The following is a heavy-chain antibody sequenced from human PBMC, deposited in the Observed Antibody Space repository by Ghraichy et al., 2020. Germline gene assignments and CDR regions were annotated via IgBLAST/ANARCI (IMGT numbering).Heavy chain of an antibody. CDR2: INHSGST. V-gene: IGHV4-34*01. Sequence: SETLSLTCAVYGGSFSGYYWSWIRQPPGKGLEWIGEINHSGSTNYNPSLKSRVTISVDTSKNQFSLKLSSVTAADTAVYYCARGTTMVRGVIKRGYFDYWGQGTLVTVSS. CDR3: ARGTTMVRGVIKRGYFDY. CDR1: GGSFSGYY. J-gene: IGHJ4*02. D-gene: IGHD3-10*01.